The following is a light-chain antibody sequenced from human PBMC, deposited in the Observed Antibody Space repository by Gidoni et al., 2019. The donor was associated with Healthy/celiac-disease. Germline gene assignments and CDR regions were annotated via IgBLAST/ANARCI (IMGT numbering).Light chain of an antibody. V-gene: IGKV1-39*01. CDR3: QQSYSTPFT. J-gene: IGKJ3*01. CDR2: AAS. Sequence: DIQMTQSPSSLSASVGDRVTITCLASQSISSYLNWYQQKPGKAPKLLIYAASSLQSGVPSRFSCSGSGTDFTLTISSLQPEDFATYYCQQSYSTPFTFGPGTKVDIK. CDR1: QSISSY.